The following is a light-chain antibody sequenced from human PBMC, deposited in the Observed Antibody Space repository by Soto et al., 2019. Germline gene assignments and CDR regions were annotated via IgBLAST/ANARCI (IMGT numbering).Light chain of an antibody. CDR2: WSS. J-gene: IGKJ2*01. CDR3: QQYYSTPMYT. CDR1: QSVLYSSNNKNY. V-gene: IGKV4-1*01. Sequence: DIVMTQSPDYLAVSLGERATIKCKSSQSVLYSSNNKNYLAWYQQKPGQPPRLLIYWSSTRESGVPDRFSGSGSGTDFTLTISSLQAEDVAVYYCQQYYSTPMYTFGQGTKLAIK.